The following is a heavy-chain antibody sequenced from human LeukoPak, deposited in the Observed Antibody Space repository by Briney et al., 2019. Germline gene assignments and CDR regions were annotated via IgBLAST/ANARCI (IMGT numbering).Heavy chain of an antibody. D-gene: IGHD6-13*01. J-gene: IGHJ4*02. Sequence: SQTLSLTCAISGDSVSSNSAAWNWIRQSPSRGLEWLGRTYYRSKWYNDYAVSVKSRITINPDTSKNQFSLQLNSVTPEDTAVYYCARGSGSSWYTGSQYYFNYWGQGTLVTVSS. V-gene: IGHV6-1*01. CDR1: GDSVSSNSAA. CDR2: TYYRSKWYN. CDR3: ARGSGSSWYTGSQYYFNY.